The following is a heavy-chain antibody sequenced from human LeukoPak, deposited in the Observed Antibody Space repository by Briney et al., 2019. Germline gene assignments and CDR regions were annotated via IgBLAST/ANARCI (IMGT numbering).Heavy chain of an antibody. Sequence: AGGSLRLSCGASGFTFKTFGMHWVRQAPGKGLEWVAFIWNDGSNKYYADSVKGRFTISRDNSKNTLYLQMNSLSAEDTAVYYCAKDLYSGRVWGQGTLVTVSS. V-gene: IGHV3-30*02. CDR2: IWNDGSNK. D-gene: IGHD6-13*01. J-gene: IGHJ4*02. CDR1: GFTFKTFG. CDR3: AKDLYSGRV.